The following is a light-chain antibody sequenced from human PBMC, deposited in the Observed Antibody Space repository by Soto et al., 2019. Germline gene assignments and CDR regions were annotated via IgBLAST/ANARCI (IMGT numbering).Light chain of an antibody. V-gene: IGKV3-20*01. CDR2: GAS. CDR1: QSVSSSY. CDR3: QQYGSSPYT. J-gene: IGKJ2*01. Sequence: EIVLTQSPGTLSLSPGERATLSCRASQSVSSSYLAWYQQKPGQAPRLLIYGASSRDTAIPDRFSGSGFGTDFTLTISRLEPEDFAVYYCQQYGSSPYTFGQGTKLEIK.